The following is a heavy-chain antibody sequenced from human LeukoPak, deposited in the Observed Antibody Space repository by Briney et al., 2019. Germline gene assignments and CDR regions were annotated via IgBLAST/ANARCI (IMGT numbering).Heavy chain of an antibody. CDR1: GYSFTTYW. D-gene: IGHD3-10*01. V-gene: IGHV5-51*01. J-gene: IGHJ3*02. Sequence: GESLKISCKGFGYSFTTYWINWVRQMPGKGLEWMGIIYPGDSDTRYSPSFQGQVTISADKSISTAYLQWGSLKASDTAMYCCARLADCYGWERSFDIWGQGTMVTVSS. CDR3: ARLADCYGWERSFDI. CDR2: IYPGDSDT.